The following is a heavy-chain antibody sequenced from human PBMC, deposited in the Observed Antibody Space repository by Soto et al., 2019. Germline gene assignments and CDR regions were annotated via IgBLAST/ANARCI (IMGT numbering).Heavy chain of an antibody. CDR2: IKQDGSEK. CDR1: GFTFSSYW. Sequence: GSLRLSCAASGFTFSSYWMSWVRQAPGKGLEWVANIKQDGSEKYYVDSVKGRFTISRDNAKNSLYLQMNSLRAKDTAVYYCARDSEYDYIWGSYSDWFDPWGQGTLVTVSS. V-gene: IGHV3-7*01. J-gene: IGHJ5*02. CDR3: ARDSEYDYIWGSYSDWFDP. D-gene: IGHD3-16*01.